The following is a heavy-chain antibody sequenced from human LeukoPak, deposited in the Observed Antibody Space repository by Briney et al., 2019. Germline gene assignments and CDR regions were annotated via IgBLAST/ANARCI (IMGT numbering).Heavy chain of an antibody. D-gene: IGHD4-23*01. CDR2: IYTSGST. V-gene: IGHV4-61*02. Sequence: SETLSPTCTVSGGSISSGSYYWSWIRQPAGKGLEWIGRIYTSGSTNYNPSLKSRVTISVDTSKNQFSLKLSSVTAADTAVYYCARDYGGGGGFDYWGQGTLVTVSS. J-gene: IGHJ4*02. CDR3: ARDYGGGGGFDY. CDR1: GGSISSGSYY.